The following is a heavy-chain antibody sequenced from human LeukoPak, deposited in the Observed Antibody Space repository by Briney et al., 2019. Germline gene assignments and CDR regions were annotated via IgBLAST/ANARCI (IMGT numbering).Heavy chain of an antibody. CDR3: TRDSANYHFAY. D-gene: IGHD4/OR15-4a*01. Sequence: GGSLRPSCAASGFTFSSYSMNWVRQAPGKGLEWVSVLYSGGATYYADSVKGRFTISRDNSKNIVFLQMNDLRTEDTAFYYCTRDSANYHFAYWGQGALVTVSS. V-gene: IGHV3-66*01. CDR1: GFTFSSYS. J-gene: IGHJ4*02. CDR2: LYSGGAT.